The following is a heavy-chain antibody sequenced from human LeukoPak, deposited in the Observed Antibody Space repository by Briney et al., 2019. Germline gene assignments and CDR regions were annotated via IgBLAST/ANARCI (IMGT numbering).Heavy chain of an antibody. CDR1: GFTFSSYA. J-gene: IGHJ6*02. CDR2: ISYDGSNK. Sequence: PGGSLRLSCAASGFTFSSYAMHWVRQAPGKGLEWVAVISYDGSNKYYADSVKGRFTISRDNSKNTLYLQMNSLRAEDTAVYYCASQYSSSSYYYYGMDVWGQGTTVTVSS. CDR3: ASQYSSSSYYYYGMDV. V-gene: IGHV3-30-3*01. D-gene: IGHD6-6*01.